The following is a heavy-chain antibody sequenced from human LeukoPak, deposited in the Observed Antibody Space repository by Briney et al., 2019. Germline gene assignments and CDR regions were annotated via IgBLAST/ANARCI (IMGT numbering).Heavy chain of an antibody. CDR3: ARDYDILTGYYPFDY. V-gene: IGHV1-18*01. CDR1: GYTFTSYG. J-gene: IGHJ4*02. D-gene: IGHD3-9*01. CDR2: ISAYNGNT. Sequence: ASVKVSCXASGYTFTSYGISWVRLAPGQGLEWMGWISAYNGNTNYAQKLQGRVTMTTDTSTSTAYMELRSLRSDDTAVYYCARDYDILTGYYPFDYWGQGTLVTVSS.